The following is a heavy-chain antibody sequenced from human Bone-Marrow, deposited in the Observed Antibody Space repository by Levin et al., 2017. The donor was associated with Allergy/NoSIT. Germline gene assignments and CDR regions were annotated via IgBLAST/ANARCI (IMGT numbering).Heavy chain of an antibody. V-gene: IGHV1-2*02. D-gene: IGHD6-6*01. J-gene: IGHJ4*02. CDR2: INPKTGQT. CDR1: GYGFTDYY. CDR3: ARDLVFDF. Sequence: VASVKVSCEPSGYGFTDYYINWVRQAPGQGLEWMAWINPKTGQTHYAQRFEGRVTLTSDRSLNTVYMDLARLTSDDTAVYYCARDLVFDFWGQGTQVTVAS.